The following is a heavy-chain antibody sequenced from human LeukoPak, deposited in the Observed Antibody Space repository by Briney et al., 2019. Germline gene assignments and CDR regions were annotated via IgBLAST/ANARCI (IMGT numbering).Heavy chain of an antibody. CDR3: PRGPNNQVVRGVIGYYYMDV. J-gene: IGHJ6*03. CDR2: MNPNSGEK. CDR1: AGTFSSHA. D-gene: IGHD3-10*01. Sequence: GASVKVSCKGSAGTFSSHAVSWVRQAPGQGLEWMGWMNPNSGEKGHAQKFQGRVTITRETSINTAYMELSSLRSEDTAVYYCPRGPNNQVVRGVIGYYYMDVWGKGTTVTVSS. V-gene: IGHV1-8*01.